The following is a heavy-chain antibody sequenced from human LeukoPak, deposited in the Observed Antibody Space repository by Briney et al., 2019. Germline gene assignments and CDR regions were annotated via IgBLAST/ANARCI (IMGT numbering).Heavy chain of an antibody. CDR1: GYTFTSYY. CDR2: INPSGGST. J-gene: IGHJ4*02. Sequence: VSVKVSCKASGYTFTSYYMHWVRQAPGQGLEWMGIINPSGGSTSYAQKFQGRVTITADKSTSTAYMELSSLRSEDTAVYYCASCNFWSGYYTPFDYWGQGTLVTVSS. CDR3: ASCNFWSGYYTPFDY. D-gene: IGHD3-3*01. V-gene: IGHV1-46*01.